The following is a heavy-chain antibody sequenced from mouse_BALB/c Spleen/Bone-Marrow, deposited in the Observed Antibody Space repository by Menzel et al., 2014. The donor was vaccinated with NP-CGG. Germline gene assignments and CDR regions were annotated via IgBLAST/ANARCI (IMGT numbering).Heavy chain of an antibody. J-gene: IGHJ2*01. D-gene: IGHD1-2*01. Sequence: VQLQQSGAELVRPGTSVKVSCKASGYAFTNYLIEWVKQRPGQGLEWIGVINPGSGDTNYNEKFKGKATLTADKSSSTAYMQLSSLTSEDAAVYFCAREHYYVNDCPFDYWGQGTTLTVSS. CDR2: INPGSGDT. CDR3: AREHYYVNDCPFDY. CDR1: GYAFTNYL. V-gene: IGHV1-54*01.